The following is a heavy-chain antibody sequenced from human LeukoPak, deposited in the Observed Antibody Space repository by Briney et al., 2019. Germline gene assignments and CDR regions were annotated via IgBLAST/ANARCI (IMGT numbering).Heavy chain of an antibody. CDR1: GFAVSSNC. Sequence: GGSLRLSCAASGFAVSSNCMSWVRQAPGKGLEWVSVIYSGGSTYYADSVKGRFTISRHNSKNTLYLQMNSLRAEDTAVYYCARGPVWIWGQGTLVTVSS. CDR3: ARGPVWI. V-gene: IGHV3-53*04. D-gene: IGHD2-2*03. CDR2: IYSGGST. J-gene: IGHJ4*02.